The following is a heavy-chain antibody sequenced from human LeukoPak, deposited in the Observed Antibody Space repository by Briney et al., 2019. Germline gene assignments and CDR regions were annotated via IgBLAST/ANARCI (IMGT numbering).Heavy chain of an antibody. CDR1: GFTFSTYS. CDR3: ARGGDY. D-gene: IGHD6-25*01. Sequence: GGSLRLSCAASGFTFSTYSMNWVRQAPGKGLEWVSYISDSGSTILYTDSVKGRFTISRDNARNSLYLQMNSLRAEDTAVYYCARGGDYWGQGTLVTVSS. V-gene: IGHV3-48*04. J-gene: IGHJ4*02. CDR2: ISDSGSTI.